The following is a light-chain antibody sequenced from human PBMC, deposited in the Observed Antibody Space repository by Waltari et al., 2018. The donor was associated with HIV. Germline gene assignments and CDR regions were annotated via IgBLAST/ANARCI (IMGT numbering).Light chain of an antibody. CDR3: QQYFSFPPT. V-gene: IGKV1D-8*01. CDR2: DAS. Sequence: VIRVTQSPSLLSASTGDGVNISCRMSQGISNSVAWYQQKIGRAPKRLISDASPLQRGVPSRFKGAGFGTSFTLTIDCLQSEDVATYFCQQYFSFPPTFGRG. J-gene: IGKJ2*01. CDR1: QGISNS.